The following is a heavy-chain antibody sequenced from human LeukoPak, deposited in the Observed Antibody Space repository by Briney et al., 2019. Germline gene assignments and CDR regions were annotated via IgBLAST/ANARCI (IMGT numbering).Heavy chain of an antibody. CDR3: AKGRGSSGYLVGY. V-gene: IGHV3-30*18. Sequence: QTGGSLRLSCAASGFTFSSYGMHWVRQAPGKGLEWVAVISYDGSNKYYADSVKGRFTISRDNSKNTLYLQMNSLRAEDTAVYYCAKGRGSSGYLVGYWGQGTLVTVSS. CDR1: GFTFSSYG. J-gene: IGHJ4*02. CDR2: ISYDGSNK. D-gene: IGHD3-22*01.